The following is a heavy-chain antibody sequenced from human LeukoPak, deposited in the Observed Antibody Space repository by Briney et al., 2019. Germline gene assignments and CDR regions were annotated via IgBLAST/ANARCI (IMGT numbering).Heavy chain of an antibody. CDR3: GRSQKPGLNYFDH. Sequence: SETLSLTCTVSGGSINSHYWSWIRQPPGKGLQWIGDIYYSERTNYNPSLRSRVTISVDTSKNQLSLKLTSVLAADTAMYYCGRSQKPGLNYFDHWGQGILVTVSS. CDR1: GGSINSHY. J-gene: IGHJ4*02. V-gene: IGHV4-59*08. CDR2: IYYSERT.